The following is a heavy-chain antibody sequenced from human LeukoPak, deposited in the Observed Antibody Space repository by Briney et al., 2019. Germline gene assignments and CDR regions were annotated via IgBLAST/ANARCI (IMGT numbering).Heavy chain of an antibody. CDR2: MNPNSGNT. CDR1: GYTFTSYD. D-gene: IGHD6-13*01. Sequence: ASVKVSCKASGYTFTSYDINWVRQATGQGLEWMGWMNPNSGNTGYAQKFQGRVTMTRNTSISTAYMELSSLRSEDTAVYYCARSSWSPNWFDPWGQGTLVTVSS. CDR3: ARSSWSPNWFDP. J-gene: IGHJ5*02. V-gene: IGHV1-8*01.